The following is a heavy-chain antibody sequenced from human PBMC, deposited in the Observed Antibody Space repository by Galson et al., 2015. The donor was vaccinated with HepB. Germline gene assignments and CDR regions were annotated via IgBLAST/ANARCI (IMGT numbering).Heavy chain of an antibody. V-gene: IGHV3-30*18. J-gene: IGHJ5*02. CDR3: AKGAYRNIMMSGGWFDP. CDR2: ISSDGSDT. Sequence: SLRLSCAASGFTFSASGLHWVRQAPGRGLEWVAAISSDGSDTDFADSVKGRFTISRDNSKNTLYLHLNSLTDDDTAIYYCAKGAYRNIMMSGGWFDPWGQGTVVTVSS. CDR1: GFTFSASG. D-gene: IGHD3-10*02.